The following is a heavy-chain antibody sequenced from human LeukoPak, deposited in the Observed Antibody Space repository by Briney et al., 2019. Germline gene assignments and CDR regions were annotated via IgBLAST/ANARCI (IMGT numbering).Heavy chain of an antibody. CDR3: ARATSGGFNWFDP. CDR2: MNPNSGNT. V-gene: IGHV1-8*02. CDR1: GGTFSSYA. D-gene: IGHD6-19*01. Sequence: ASVKVSCKASGGTFSSYAINWVRQATGQGLEWMGWMNPNSGNTGYAQKFQGRVTMTRNTSISTAYMELSSLRSEDTAVYYCARATSGGFNWFDPWGQGTLVTVSS. J-gene: IGHJ5*02.